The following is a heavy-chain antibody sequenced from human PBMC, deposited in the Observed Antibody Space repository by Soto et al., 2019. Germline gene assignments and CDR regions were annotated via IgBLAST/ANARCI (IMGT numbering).Heavy chain of an antibody. J-gene: IGHJ4*02. V-gene: IGHV3-64D*06. CDR3: VKGFFFDY. CDR2: ISNDGGRT. Sequence: GGSLRLSCSASGFTFSGYAMLWVRQAPGKGLEYVSAISNDGGRTYYADFVKGRFNISRDNSKNTLYLQMSSLRVDDTAVYYGVKGFFFDYWGRGALVTVSS. CDR1: GFTFSGYA.